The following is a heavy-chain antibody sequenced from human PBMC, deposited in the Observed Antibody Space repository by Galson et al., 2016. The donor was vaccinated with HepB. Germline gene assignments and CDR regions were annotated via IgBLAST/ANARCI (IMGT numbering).Heavy chain of an antibody. CDR1: GFSFSSYS. J-gene: IGHJ5*02. CDR3: ARQGGSGWNREYNWFDP. CDR2: ISTSSSNI. D-gene: IGHD6-19*01. V-gene: IGHV3-48*04. Sequence: SLRLSCAASGFSFSSYSMNWVRQAPGKGLEWVSHISTSSSNIYYADSVKGRFTISRDNAENSVSLQMSDLRVEDTAVYYCARQGGSGWNREYNWFDPWGQGTLVTVSS.